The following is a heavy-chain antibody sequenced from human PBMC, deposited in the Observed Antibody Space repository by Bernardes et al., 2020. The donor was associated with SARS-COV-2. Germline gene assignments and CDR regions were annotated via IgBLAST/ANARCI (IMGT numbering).Heavy chain of an antibody. CDR2: ISYDGSNK. CDR1: GFTFSSYG. J-gene: IGHJ4*02. CDR3: AKDLYSYDSSGLNY. V-gene: IGHV3-30*18. D-gene: IGHD3-22*01. Sequence: GGSLRLSCAASGFTFSSYGMHWVRKAPGKGLEWVAVISYDGSNKYYADSVKGRFTISRDNSKNTLYLQMNSLRAEDTAVYYCAKDLYSYDSSGLNYWGQGTLVTVSS.